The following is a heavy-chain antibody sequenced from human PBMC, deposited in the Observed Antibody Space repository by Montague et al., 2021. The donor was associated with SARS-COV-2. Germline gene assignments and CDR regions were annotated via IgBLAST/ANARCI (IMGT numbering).Heavy chain of an antibody. V-gene: IGHV4-34*01. J-gene: IGHJ4*02. CDR1: GGSFSFYY. CDR2: IKHYVSK. D-gene: IGHD5-12*01. CDR3: ARGPTNNIGMVATRLDY. Sequence: SESLSLTCAVYGGSFSFYYSHSTSHPPGGGPEWIWEIKHYVSKTFNPSCKTGATRSVTTPNNQFSLKLTSVTAADTAVYYCARGPTNNIGMVATRLDYWGQGNLVTVSS.